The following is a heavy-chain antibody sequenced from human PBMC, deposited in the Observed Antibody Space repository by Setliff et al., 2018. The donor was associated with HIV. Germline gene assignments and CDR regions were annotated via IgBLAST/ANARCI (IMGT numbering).Heavy chain of an antibody. CDR1: GGSIRSNRDH. D-gene: IGHD3-10*01. Sequence: NPSETLSLTCNVSGGSIRSNRDHWGWIRQSPGKGLEWIGTIYYDGSTYYNPSLKSRVTILGDTSKNQFSLKLSSVTAADTAVYYCATYADRESNRFDPWGQGILVTVSS. V-gene: IGHV4-39*01. J-gene: IGHJ5*02. CDR2: IYYDGST. CDR3: ATYADRESNRFDP.